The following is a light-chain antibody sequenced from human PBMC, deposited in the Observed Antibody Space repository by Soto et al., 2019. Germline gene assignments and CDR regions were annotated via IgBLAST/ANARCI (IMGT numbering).Light chain of an antibody. Sequence: QSVLTQLPSASGTPGQRVIVSCSGSSSNIGSNTVNWYQQLPGTAPKVLIYTNDQRPSGVPERFSGSKSGTSASLAISGLQSEDEADYYCAAWDDSLKGVVFGGGTKLTVL. CDR3: AAWDDSLKGVV. CDR2: TND. J-gene: IGLJ2*01. CDR1: SSNIGSNT. V-gene: IGLV1-44*01.